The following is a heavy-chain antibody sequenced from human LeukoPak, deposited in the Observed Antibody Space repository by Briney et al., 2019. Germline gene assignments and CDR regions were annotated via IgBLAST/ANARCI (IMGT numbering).Heavy chain of an antibody. J-gene: IGHJ4*02. V-gene: IGHV3-48*03. Sequence: GGSLRLSCAASGFTFNDYEMNWVRQAPGKGLEWVSYISSSGSTIYYADSVKGRFTISRDNAKNSLYLQINSLRAEDTAVYYCARLRGGYRLYWGQGTLVTVSS. CDR2: ISSSGSTI. CDR3: ARLRGGYRLY. CDR1: GFTFNDYE. D-gene: IGHD5-24*01.